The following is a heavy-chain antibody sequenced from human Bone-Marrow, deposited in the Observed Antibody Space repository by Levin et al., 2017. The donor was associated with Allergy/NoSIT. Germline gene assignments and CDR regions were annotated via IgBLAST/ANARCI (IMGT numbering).Heavy chain of an antibody. CDR2: ISWDSGDI. V-gene: IGHV3-9*01. Sequence: AGGSLRLSCRASGFTFDDFAMHWVRHAPGKGLEWVSGISWDSGDIYYADSVRGRFTISRDNDKNSLYLQLNSLRIDDTAFYYCAKGSSAGPSYNWFDSWGQGILVTVSS. CDR3: AKGSSAGPSYNWFDS. J-gene: IGHJ5*01. D-gene: IGHD6-13*01. CDR1: GFTFDDFA.